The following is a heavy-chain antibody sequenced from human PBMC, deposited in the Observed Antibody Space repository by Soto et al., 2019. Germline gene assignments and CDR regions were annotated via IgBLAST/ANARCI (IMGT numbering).Heavy chain of an antibody. CDR2: IHHSGST. CDR3: ARRSGWYAIDH. D-gene: IGHD6-19*01. Sequence: QMQLQESGPGLVKPSETLSLTCAVSSASIITEQRWTWVRQPPGTGLEWIGEIHHSGSTNNNPSLRSPVTMSADKSKNQFALNLNSGPAADTALYDCARRSGWYAIDHWGQGTLVIVSS. CDR1: SASIITEQR. J-gene: IGHJ4*02. V-gene: IGHV4-4*02.